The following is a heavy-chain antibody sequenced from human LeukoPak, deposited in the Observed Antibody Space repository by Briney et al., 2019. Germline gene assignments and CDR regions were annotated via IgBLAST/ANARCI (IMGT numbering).Heavy chain of an antibody. V-gene: IGHV4-39*01. J-gene: IGHJ4*02. CDR1: GGSISSSSYY. D-gene: IGHD6-19*01. CDR3: ARAANTGYSSGWYPRGAWY. CDR2: IHYSGST. Sequence: PSETLSLTCTVSGGSISSSSYYWGWIRQPPGKGLEWIGSIHYSGSTYYNPSLKSRVTISVDTSKNQFSLKLSSVTAADTAVYYCARAANTGYSSGWYPRGAWYWGQGTLVTVSS.